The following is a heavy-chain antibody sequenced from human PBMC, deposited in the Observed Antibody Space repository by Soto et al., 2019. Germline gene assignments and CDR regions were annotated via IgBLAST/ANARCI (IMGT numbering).Heavy chain of an antibody. CDR3: ARLGYCTGTSCYTFDS. D-gene: IGHD2-2*02. J-gene: IGHJ4*02. Sequence: GESLKISCQGSGFSFTSYWIGWVRQRPGKGLEWMGRINPSDSYTTYSPSFQGHVTISTDKSFSTAYLQWSGLKASDTAMYYCARLGYCTGTSCYTFDSWGQGTLVTVSS. CDR2: INPSDSYT. V-gene: IGHV5-10-1*01. CDR1: GFSFTSYW.